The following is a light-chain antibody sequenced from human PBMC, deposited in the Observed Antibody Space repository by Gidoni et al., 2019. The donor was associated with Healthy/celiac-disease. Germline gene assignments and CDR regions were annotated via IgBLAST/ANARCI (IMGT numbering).Light chain of an antibody. CDR1: QSVSIS. CDR2: DAA. V-gene: IGKV3-11*01. Sequence: EIVLTQSPATLSLSPGEIATLSCRASQSVSISLAWYHQKPGQAPRLLIYDAANRATGIPARFSGSGSGTDCTRTSGSLEPEEFACYYCQQRSNWPWTCGQWTKVEI. CDR3: QQRSNWPWT. J-gene: IGKJ1*01.